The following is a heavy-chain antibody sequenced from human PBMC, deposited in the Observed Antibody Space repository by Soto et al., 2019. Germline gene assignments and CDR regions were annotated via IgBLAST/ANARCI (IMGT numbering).Heavy chain of an antibody. CDR1: GFTFSNAW. Sequence: EVQLVESGGGLVKPGGSLRLSCAASGFTFSNAWMNWVRQAPGKGLEWVGRIKSKTDGGTTDYAAPVKGRFTISRDDSXNTLYLQMNSLKTEDTAVYYCTTEFPSNYYDRHGHWGQGTLVTVSS. J-gene: IGHJ4*02. CDR2: IKSKTDGGTT. V-gene: IGHV3-15*07. D-gene: IGHD3-22*01. CDR3: TTEFPSNYYDRHGH.